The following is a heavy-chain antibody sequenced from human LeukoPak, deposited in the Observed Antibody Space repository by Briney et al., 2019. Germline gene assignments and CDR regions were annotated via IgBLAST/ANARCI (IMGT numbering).Heavy chain of an antibody. V-gene: IGHV3-48*03. CDR3: ASALGEIYSPDALDI. Sequence: GGTLRLTCAASGFTFSSYEMGCFRQAPAEGLEGFLYISSNSSTIYYKDSVKGRFTISIDTAKNSLCLQMNCLRAEDTAVYCCASALGEIYSPDALDIWGKGTMVTVSS. D-gene: IGHD2-15*01. CDR2: ISSNSSTI. CDR1: GFTFSSYE. J-gene: IGHJ3*02.